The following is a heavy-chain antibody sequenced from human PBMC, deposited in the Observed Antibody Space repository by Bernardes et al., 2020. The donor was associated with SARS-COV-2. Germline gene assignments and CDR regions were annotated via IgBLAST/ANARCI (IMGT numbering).Heavy chain of an antibody. J-gene: IGHJ4*02. Sequence: SETLSLTCTVSGGSISSYYWSWIRQPPGKGLEWIGYIYYSGSTNYNPSLKSRVTISVDTSKNQISLKLSSVTAADTAVYYCARGQLVRLDYFDYWGQGTLVTVSS. D-gene: IGHD6-6*01. CDR2: IYYSGST. V-gene: IGHV4-59*01. CDR3: ARGQLVRLDYFDY. CDR1: GGSISSYY.